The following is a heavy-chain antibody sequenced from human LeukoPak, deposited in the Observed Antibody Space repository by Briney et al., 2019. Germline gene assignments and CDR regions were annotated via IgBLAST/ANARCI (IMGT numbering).Heavy chain of an antibody. D-gene: IGHD3-16*02. CDR3: ATGEGLGELSLGY. V-gene: IGHV1-69*04. J-gene: IGHJ4*02. CDR2: IIPILERT. Sequence: SVKVSCKTSGGTFNSYAISVVRQAPGHGLEWMGRIIPILERTEYAQKFQGRVTISADKSTSTAYMQLSSLRVEDTAVYYCATGEGLGELSLGYWGQGTLVTVSS. CDR1: GGTFNSYA.